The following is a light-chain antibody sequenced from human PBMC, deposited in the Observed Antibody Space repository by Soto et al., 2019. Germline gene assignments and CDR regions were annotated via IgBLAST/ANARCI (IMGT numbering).Light chain of an antibody. CDR3: QQSDDLPT. CDR2: GAS. Sequence: EIVMTQSPATLSVSPGERATLSCRASQSVSSNLAWYQQKPGQAPRLLIYGASTRATGIPARFSGSGSGTEFTLTISSLQSEDFATYFCQQSDDLPTFGQGTRLDIK. CDR1: QSVSSN. J-gene: IGKJ5*01. V-gene: IGKV3-15*01.